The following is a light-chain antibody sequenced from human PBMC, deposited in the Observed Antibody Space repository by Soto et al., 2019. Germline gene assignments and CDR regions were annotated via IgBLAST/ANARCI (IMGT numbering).Light chain of an antibody. V-gene: IGKV1-5*03. J-gene: IGKJ4*01. CDR1: QSVDRW. CDR3: QQYKAYPLT. CDR2: KAS. Sequence: DIQMTQSPSTLSTSVGDRVTITCRASQSVDRWLAWYQQKPGKAPNLLIYKASTLQSGVPSRFSGSGSGTEFTLTISSLQPDDFATYYCQQYKAYPLTVGGGTKVDIK.